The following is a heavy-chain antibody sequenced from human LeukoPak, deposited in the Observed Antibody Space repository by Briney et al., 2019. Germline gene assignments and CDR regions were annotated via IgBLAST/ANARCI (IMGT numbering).Heavy chain of an antibody. CDR3: ARRGFFTAEDYYYYMDV. CDR1: GYTFTSYG. V-gene: IGHV1-8*03. J-gene: IGHJ6*03. CDR2: MNPNSGNT. D-gene: IGHD2-21*02. Sequence: ASVKVSCKASGYTFTSYGISWVRQAPGQGLEWMGWMNPNSGNTGYAQKFQGRVTITRNTSISTAYMELSSLRSEDTAVYYCARRGFFTAEDYYYYMDVWGKGTTVTVSS.